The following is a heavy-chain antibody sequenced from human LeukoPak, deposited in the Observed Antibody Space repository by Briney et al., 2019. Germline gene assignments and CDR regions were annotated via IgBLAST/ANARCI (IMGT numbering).Heavy chain of an antibody. V-gene: IGHV1-18*04. CDR2: ISAYNGNT. J-gene: IGHJ1*01. CDR1: GYTFTGYY. Sequence: ASVKVSCKASGYTFTGYYMHWVRQAPGQGLEWMGWISAYNGNTNYAQKLQGRVTMTTDTSTSTAYMELRSLRSDDTAVYYCARAPHYEYFQHWGQGTLVTVSS. D-gene: IGHD1-26*01. CDR3: ARAPHYEYFQH.